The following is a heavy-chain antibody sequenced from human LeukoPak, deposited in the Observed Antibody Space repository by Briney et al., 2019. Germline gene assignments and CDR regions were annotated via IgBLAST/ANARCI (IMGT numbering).Heavy chain of an antibody. Sequence: GGSLRLSCAASGFTFSRYAMMWVRQAPGKGLEWVSAITGSGDSTYYVDSVKGRFTISRDSSQNTLYLQMNSLRAEDTAVYYCAKGIASSGGHFDYWGQGTLVTVSS. CDR2: ITGSGDST. CDR3: AKGIASSGGHFDY. CDR1: GFTFSRYA. D-gene: IGHD6-19*01. J-gene: IGHJ4*02. V-gene: IGHV3-23*01.